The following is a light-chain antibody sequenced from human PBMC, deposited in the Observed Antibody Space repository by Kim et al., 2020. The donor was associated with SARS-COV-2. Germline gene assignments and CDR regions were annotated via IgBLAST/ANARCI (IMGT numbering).Light chain of an antibody. J-gene: IGLJ1*01. V-gene: IGLV2-23*02. CDR2: EVT. CDR1: SSDVGNYNL. Sequence: QSALTQPASVSGSPGRSITISCTGTSSDVGNYNLVSWYQQHPGKAPKLKIYEVTKRPSGVSNRFSGSKSGNTASLTISGLQAEDEADYYCCSYAGSITSVFGTGTKV. CDR3: CSYAGSITSV.